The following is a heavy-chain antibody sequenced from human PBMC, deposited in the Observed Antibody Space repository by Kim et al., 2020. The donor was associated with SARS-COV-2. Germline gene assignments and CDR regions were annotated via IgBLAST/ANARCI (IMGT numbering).Heavy chain of an antibody. CDR3: ARGGAWFGESIGGYYMDV. J-gene: IGHJ6*03. CDR2: IIPILDLA. CDR1: GGTFSNYA. V-gene: IGHV1-69*04. Sequence: SVKVSCKPSGGTFSNYAVSWVRQAPGQGLEWMGRIIPILDLANYAQNFKGRVTITADKSTSTTYMELSSLRSGDTAVYYCARGGAWFGESIGGYYMDVWGEGTTVTVSS. D-gene: IGHD3-10*01.